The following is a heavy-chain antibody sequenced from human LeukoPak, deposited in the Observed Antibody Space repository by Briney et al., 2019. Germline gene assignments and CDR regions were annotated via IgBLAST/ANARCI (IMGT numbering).Heavy chain of an antibody. Sequence: ASVTVSCMASGYTFSSYSFTWVRQAPGQGLEWLGWIRADNGNTNYAPKLQGRVTMTTDTSTGTAYMELRSLRSDDTAVYYCARVDSGSWNSPYYFDYWGQGTLVTVSS. CDR3: ARVDSGSWNSPYYFDY. CDR2: IRADNGNT. V-gene: IGHV1-18*01. J-gene: IGHJ4*02. CDR1: GYTFSSYS. D-gene: IGHD6-13*01.